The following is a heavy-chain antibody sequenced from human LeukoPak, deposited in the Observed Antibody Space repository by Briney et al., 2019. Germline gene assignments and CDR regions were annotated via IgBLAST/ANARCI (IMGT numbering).Heavy chain of an antibody. CDR1: GFMFSTYW. CDR2: IKPDGSET. CDR3: GGFGYEAAVDL. Sequence: PGGSLRLSCAASGFMFSTYWMTWVRQAPGKGLEWVANIKPDGSETYYVDSVKDRFTISRDNTKNLLYLQMNSLRGEDAAVYFCGGFGYEAAVDLWGQGTLVTVSS. V-gene: IGHV3-7*01. D-gene: IGHD6-13*01. J-gene: IGHJ4*02.